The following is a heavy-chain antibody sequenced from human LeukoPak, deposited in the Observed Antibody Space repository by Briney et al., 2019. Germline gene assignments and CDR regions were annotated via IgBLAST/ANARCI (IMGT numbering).Heavy chain of an antibody. Sequence: PSETLSLTCTVSGGSISSSSYYWGWIRQPPGKGLEWIGSIYYSGSTYYNPSLKSRVTISVDTSKNQFSLKLSSVTAADTAVYYCARHRITMVRGDPFDYWGQGTLVTVSS. V-gene: IGHV4-39*01. J-gene: IGHJ4*02. D-gene: IGHD3-10*01. CDR1: GGSISSSSYY. CDR3: ARHRITMVRGDPFDY. CDR2: IYYSGST.